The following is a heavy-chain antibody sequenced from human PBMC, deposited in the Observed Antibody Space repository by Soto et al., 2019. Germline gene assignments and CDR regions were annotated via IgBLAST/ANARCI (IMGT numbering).Heavy chain of an antibody. CDR1: GFTFSSYA. CDR3: AKAPRAGSYYYYGMDV. Sequence: GGSLRLSCAASGFTFSSYAMSWVRQAPGKGLEWVSAISGSGGSTYYADSVKGRFTISRDNSKNTLYLQMNSLRAEDTAVYYCAKAPRAGSYYYYGMDVWGQGTTVTVSS. J-gene: IGHJ6*02. V-gene: IGHV3-23*01. CDR2: ISGSGGST. D-gene: IGHD1-26*01.